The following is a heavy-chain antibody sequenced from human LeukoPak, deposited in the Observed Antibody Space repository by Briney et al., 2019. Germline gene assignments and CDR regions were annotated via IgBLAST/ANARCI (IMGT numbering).Heavy chain of an antibody. V-gene: IGHV1-24*01. J-gene: IGHJ6*02. CDR2: FDPEDGET. D-gene: IGHD4-11*01. Sequence: ASVKVSCKVSGYTLTELSMHWVRQAPGKGLEWMGGFDPEDGETIYAQKFQGRVTMTEGTSTDTAYMELSSLRSEDTAVYYCATVYSNYGDYYGMDVWGQGTTVTVSS. CDR3: ATVYSNYGDYYGMDV. CDR1: GYTLTELS.